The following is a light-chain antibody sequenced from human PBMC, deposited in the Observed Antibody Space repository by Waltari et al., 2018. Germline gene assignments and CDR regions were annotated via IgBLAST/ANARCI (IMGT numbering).Light chain of an antibody. J-gene: IGKJ4*01. V-gene: IGKV1-27*01. CDR3: QKYNSATLT. CDR2: ASS. Sequence: IQMTQSPSSLSSSVGDRVTIPCRASQVISNYLACYQHTPGNVPKLLIYASSTLQSGVPSRFRGRGSGTDVTLTISSLQPEDVATYYCQKYNSATLTFGGGTKVEIK. CDR1: QVISNY.